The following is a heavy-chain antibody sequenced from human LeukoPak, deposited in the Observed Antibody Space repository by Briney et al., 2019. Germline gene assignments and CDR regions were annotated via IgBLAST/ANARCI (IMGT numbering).Heavy chain of an antibody. D-gene: IGHD1-7*01. Sequence: GASVKVSCKTSGYTLTSYGISWVRQAPGQGLEWMGWISAYNGNTNYAQKVQGRVTMTTDTSTSTAYMELRSLRSDDTAVYYCARDGRPGWNYAIDYWGQGTLVTVSS. V-gene: IGHV1-18*01. CDR1: GYTLTSYG. J-gene: IGHJ4*02. CDR2: ISAYNGNT. CDR3: ARDGRPGWNYAIDY.